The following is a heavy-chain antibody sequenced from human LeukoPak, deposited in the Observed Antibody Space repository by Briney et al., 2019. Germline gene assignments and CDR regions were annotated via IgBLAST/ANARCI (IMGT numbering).Heavy chain of an antibody. CDR3: VREDAHTYYFDF. CDR2: IKSTGDTT. Sequence: ASVQVSCKTSGYTFTSYHMHWVRQAPGQGLEWVAIIKSTGDTTVYAQKFQGRVTVTRDTSTSTVYMDLSSLSSEDTAVYYCVREDAHTYYFDFWGPGPLVTVSS. D-gene: IGHD2-2*01. V-gene: IGHV1-46*01. J-gene: IGHJ4*02. CDR1: GYTFTSYH.